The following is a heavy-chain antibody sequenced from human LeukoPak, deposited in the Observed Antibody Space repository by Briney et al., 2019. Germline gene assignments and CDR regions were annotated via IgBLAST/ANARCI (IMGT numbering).Heavy chain of an antibody. CDR1: GLTFSSSW. CDR2: INPDGNKK. J-gene: IGHJ4*02. Sequence: GGSLRLSCAVSGLTFSSSWMDWVRQAPGKGLEWVASINPDGNKKYSADSVKGRFTISRDNAENSLYLQMNSLRVEDTAFYYCARDLAYSRLDYWGQGMLVTVSS. CDR3: ARDLAYSRLDY. V-gene: IGHV3-7*01. D-gene: IGHD5-18*01.